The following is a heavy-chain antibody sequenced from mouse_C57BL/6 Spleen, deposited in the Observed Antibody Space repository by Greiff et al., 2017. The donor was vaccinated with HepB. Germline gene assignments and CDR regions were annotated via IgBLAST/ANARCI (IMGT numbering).Heavy chain of an antibody. CDR1: GYTFTSYW. D-gene: IGHD1-1*01. CDR2: IDPSDSYT. J-gene: IGHJ2*01. CDR3: ASYYCGIFDY. Sequence: VQLQQSGAELVMPGASVKLSCKASGYTFTSYWMHWVKQRPGQGLEWIGEIDPSDSYTNYNQKFKGKSTLTVDKSSSTAYMQLSSLTSEDSAVYYCASYYCGIFDYWGQGTTLTVSS. V-gene: IGHV1-69*01.